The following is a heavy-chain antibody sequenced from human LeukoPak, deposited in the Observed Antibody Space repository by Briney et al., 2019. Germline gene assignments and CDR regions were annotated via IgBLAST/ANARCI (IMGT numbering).Heavy chain of an antibody. CDR3: AKFGDYYYYGMDI. V-gene: IGHV3-23*01. CDR2: ISGSGGST. J-gene: IGHJ6*02. CDR1: GFTFSSYW. D-gene: IGHD3-10*01. Sequence: GGSLRLSCAASGFTFSSYWMHWVRQAPGKGLEWVSAISGSGGSTYYADSVKGRFTISRDNSKNTLYLQMNSLRAEDTAVYYCAKFGDYYYYGMDIWGQGTTVTVSS.